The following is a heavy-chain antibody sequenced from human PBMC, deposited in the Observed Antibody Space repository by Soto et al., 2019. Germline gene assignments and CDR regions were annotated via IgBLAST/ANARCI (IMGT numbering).Heavy chain of an antibody. CDR2: IIPILGIA. CDR1: GGTFSSYT. CDR3: ARDLGGAASLGYCSGGSCYPAIY. D-gene: IGHD2-15*01. Sequence: GASVKVSCKASGGTFSSYTISWVRQAPGQGLEWMGRIIPILGIANYAQKFQGRVTITADKSTSTAYMELSSLRSEDTAVHYCARDLGGAASLGYCSGGSCYPAIYWGQGTLVTVSS. J-gene: IGHJ4*02. V-gene: IGHV1-69*04.